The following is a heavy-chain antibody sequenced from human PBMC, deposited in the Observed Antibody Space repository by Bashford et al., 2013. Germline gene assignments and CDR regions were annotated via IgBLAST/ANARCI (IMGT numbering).Heavy chain of an antibody. CDR3: ARVGYSSPVDY. Sequence: VRQAPGKGLEWVGRIGNKAYSSTTEYAASAKGRFIVSRDDSRNSLYLQMNSLKTEDTAVYYCARVGYSSPVDYWGQGTLVTVSS. V-gene: IGHV3-72*01. J-gene: IGHJ4*02. CDR2: IGNKAYSSTT. D-gene: IGHD6-19*01.